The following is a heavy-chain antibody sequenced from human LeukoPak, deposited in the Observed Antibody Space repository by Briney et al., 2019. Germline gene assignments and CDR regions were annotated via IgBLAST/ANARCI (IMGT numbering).Heavy chain of an antibody. J-gene: IGHJ4*02. CDR3: ARAGTVTTDFDY. Sequence: GGSLRLSCAASGFTFSSYEMNWVRQAPGKGLEWVSYISSSGSTIYYADSVKGRFTISRDNAKNSLYLQMNSLRAEDTAVYYCARAGTVTTDFDYWGQGTLVTVSS. V-gene: IGHV3-48*03. CDR2: ISSSGSTI. D-gene: IGHD4-11*01. CDR1: GFTFSSYE.